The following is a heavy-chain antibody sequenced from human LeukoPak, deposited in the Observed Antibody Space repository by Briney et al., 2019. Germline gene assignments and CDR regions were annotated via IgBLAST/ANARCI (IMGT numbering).Heavy chain of an antibody. Sequence: HPGGSLRLSCAASGFTFSSSAMSWVRQAPGKGLEWVSGISGSGGSTYYADSVKGRFTISRDNSKNTLYLQMNSLRAEDTAVYYCAKDQRLYDFWSGRRGAWGQGTLVTVSS. D-gene: IGHD3-3*01. V-gene: IGHV3-23*01. CDR1: GFTFSSSA. CDR2: ISGSGGST. CDR3: AKDQRLYDFWSGRRGA. J-gene: IGHJ5*02.